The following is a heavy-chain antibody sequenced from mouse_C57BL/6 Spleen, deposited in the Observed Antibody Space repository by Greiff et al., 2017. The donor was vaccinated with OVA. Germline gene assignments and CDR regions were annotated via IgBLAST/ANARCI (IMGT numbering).Heavy chain of an antibody. J-gene: IGHJ2*01. CDR1: GYTFTDYN. V-gene: IGHV1-22*01. CDR3: ARGTTVVAPSFDY. CDR2: INPNNGGT. Sequence: EVQLQQSGPELVKPGASVKMSCKASGYTFTDYNMHWVKQSHGKSLEWIGYINPNNGGTSYNQKFKGKATLTVNKSSSTAYMEPRSLTSEDSAVYYCARGTTVVAPSFDYWGQGTTLTVSS. D-gene: IGHD1-1*01.